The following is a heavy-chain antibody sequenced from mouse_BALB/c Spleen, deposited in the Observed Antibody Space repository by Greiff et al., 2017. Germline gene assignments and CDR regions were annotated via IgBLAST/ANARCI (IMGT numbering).Heavy chain of an antibody. Sequence: LQQPGSELVRPGASVKLSCKASGYTFTSYWMHWVKQRPGQGLEWIGNIYPGSGSTNYDEKFKSKATLTVDTSSSTAYMQLSSLTSEDSAVYYCTKEGFITTAPRGWFAYWGQGTLVTVSA. CDR1: GYTFTSYW. CDR3: TKEGFITTAPRGWFAY. D-gene: IGHD1-1*01. V-gene: IGHV1S22*01. J-gene: IGHJ3*01. CDR2: IYPGSGST.